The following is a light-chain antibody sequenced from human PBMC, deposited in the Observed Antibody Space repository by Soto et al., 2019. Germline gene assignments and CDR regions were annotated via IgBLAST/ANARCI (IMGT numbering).Light chain of an antibody. V-gene: IGKV1-5*02. CDR1: QSVSTR. CDR2: DAS. J-gene: IGKJ1*01. Sequence: DIQMTQSPSSLSASVGDRVTMMCRASQSVSTRLAWYQQKPGKAPKVLIYDASSWAGGVPSRFTGSGSGTEFTLTISSLQPDDFATYYCQQYNSYWTFGQGTKVDIK. CDR3: QQYNSYWT.